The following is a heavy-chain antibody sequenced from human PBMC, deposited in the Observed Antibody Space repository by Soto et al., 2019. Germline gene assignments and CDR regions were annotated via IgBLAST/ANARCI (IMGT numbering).Heavy chain of an antibody. D-gene: IGHD6-19*01. CDR2: NCYSGST. CDR3: ARRTGQGGWYVFEY. J-gene: IGHJ4*02. V-gene: IGHV4-39*01. Sequence: PSETLSLTCTVSGGSISSSSYYWGWIRRPPGKGLEGIGSNCYSGSTYDHPSLESGVPLSVDPSRNQFSLKLSPVPGADTAVYYCARRTGQGGWYVFEYWGQGTLVTVSS. CDR1: GGSISSSSYY.